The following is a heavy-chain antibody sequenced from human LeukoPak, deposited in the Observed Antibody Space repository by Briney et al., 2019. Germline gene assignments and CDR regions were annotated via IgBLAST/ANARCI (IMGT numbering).Heavy chain of an antibody. V-gene: IGHV3-11*04. CDR3: ARIGTTTRGPAGLDV. D-gene: IGHD2/OR15-2a*01. CDR1: GFIVSDSY. J-gene: IGHJ6*02. Sequence: GGSLHLSCGGFGFIVSDSYMSWVRQAPGKGLEWVSYIASGGGANRFYSESVKGRFTISRDNAKNSLYLHMNSLRAEDTGVYYCARIGTTTRGPAGLDVWGQGTTVTVSS. CDR2: IASGGGANR.